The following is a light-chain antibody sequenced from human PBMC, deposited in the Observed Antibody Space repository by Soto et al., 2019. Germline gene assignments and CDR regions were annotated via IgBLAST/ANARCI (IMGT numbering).Light chain of an antibody. Sequence: DMQMTQSRSSLSASVGDRVTITCRASQSISSYLNWYQQKPGKAPKLLIYAASSLQSGVPSRFSGSGSGTDFTLTISSLQPEDFATYYCQQSYSTPGTFGGGTKADIK. CDR2: AAS. CDR1: QSISSY. J-gene: IGKJ4*01. V-gene: IGKV1-39*01. CDR3: QQSYSTPGT.